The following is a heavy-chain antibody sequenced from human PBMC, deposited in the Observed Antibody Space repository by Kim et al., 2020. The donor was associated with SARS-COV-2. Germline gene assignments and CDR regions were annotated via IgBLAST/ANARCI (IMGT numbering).Heavy chain of an antibody. CDR3: ARVALWFGELSDNWFDP. J-gene: IGHJ5*02. Sequence: ASVKVSCKASGYTFTSYGISWVRQAPGQGLEWMGWISAYNGNTNYAQKLQGRVTMTTDTSTSTAYMELRSLRSDDTAVYYCARVALWFGELSDNWFDPWGQGTLVTVSS. CDR1: GYTFTSYG. CDR2: ISAYNGNT. D-gene: IGHD3-10*01. V-gene: IGHV1-18*01.